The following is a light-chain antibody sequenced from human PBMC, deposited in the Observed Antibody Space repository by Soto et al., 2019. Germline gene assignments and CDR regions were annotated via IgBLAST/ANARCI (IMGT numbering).Light chain of an antibody. V-gene: IGKV3-20*01. CDR3: QQYGSSPQT. J-gene: IGKJ1*01. Sequence: EIVLTQSPGTLSLPPGERATLSCRASQSLSFSYLAWYQQKPGQAPRLLIYGVSSRATGIPERFSGSGSGTEFTLTISRLEPEDFAVYYCQQYGSSPQTFGQGTKVDIK. CDR2: GVS. CDR1: QSLSFSY.